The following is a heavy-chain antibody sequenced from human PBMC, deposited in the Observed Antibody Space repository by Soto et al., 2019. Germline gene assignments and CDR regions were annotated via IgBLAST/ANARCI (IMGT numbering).Heavy chain of an antibody. J-gene: IGHJ6*02. Sequence: GGSLRLSCAASGFTFSSYAMSWVRQAPGKGLEWVSAISGSGGSTYYADSVKGRFTISRDNSKNTLYLQMNSLRAEDTAVYYCAKAVYDSSGYHHAYIGNYYYYGMDVWGQGTTVTVFS. CDR1: GFTFSSYA. V-gene: IGHV3-23*01. CDR3: AKAVYDSSGYHHAYIGNYYYYGMDV. D-gene: IGHD3-22*01. CDR2: ISGSGGST.